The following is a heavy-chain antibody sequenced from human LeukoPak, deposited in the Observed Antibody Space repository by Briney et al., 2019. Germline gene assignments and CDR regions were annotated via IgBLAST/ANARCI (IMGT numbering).Heavy chain of an antibody. CDR3: ARIATLSYDSSGYPTDAYDI. J-gene: IGHJ3*02. V-gene: IGHV2-26*01. D-gene: IGHD3-22*01. CDR2: IFSNDEK. CDR1: GRSLHNTTMG. Sequence: SGPTLLHPTETLTLTCTVSGRSLHNTTMGVSWIRQPPEKALEWLPHIFSNDEKSKRKSLKNSVTISKDTSKSQVVLTMTNMDPADTATYYCARIATLSYDSSGYPTDAYDIWGQGTLATVSS.